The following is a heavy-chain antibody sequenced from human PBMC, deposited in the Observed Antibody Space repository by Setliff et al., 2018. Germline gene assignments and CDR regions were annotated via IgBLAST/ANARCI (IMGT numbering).Heavy chain of an antibody. D-gene: IGHD2-21*02. J-gene: IGHJ4*02. CDR3: ARATASLPTTASDY. V-gene: IGHV3-7*03. Sequence: PGGSLRLSCAASGFTVSSFSMNWVRQAPGKGLEWVANIDPDGIGKYYIDSVRGRFTISRDNAKNSLYLQMNSLRAEDTAFYYCARATASLPTTASDYWGQGILVTVSS. CDR1: GFTVSSFS. CDR2: IDPDGIGK.